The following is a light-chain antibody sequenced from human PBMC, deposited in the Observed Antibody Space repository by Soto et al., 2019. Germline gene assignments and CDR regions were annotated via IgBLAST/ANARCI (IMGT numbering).Light chain of an antibody. CDR2: DAS. CDR1: QSVNRY. Sequence: EVVLTQSPATLSLSPGERATLSCRASQSVNRYIAWYQQKPGQAPRLLIFDASNSATGIPVRFRGSGSVTDLTLTISRLEPDGFAVYYCQQRSTWPQCTFGGGTKVEIK. J-gene: IGKJ4*01. V-gene: IGKV3-11*01. CDR3: QQRSTWPQCT.